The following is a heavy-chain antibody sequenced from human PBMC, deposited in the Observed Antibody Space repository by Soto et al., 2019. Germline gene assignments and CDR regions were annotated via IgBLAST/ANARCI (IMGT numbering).Heavy chain of an antibody. CDR2: IYHSGST. Sequence: SETLSLTCAVSGGSISSGGYSWSWIRQPPGKGLEWIGYIYHSGSTYYNPSLKSRVTISVDTSKNQFSLRVRSVTAADTAVYYCARIRGLGEVSPYFDHWGQGALVTVSS. D-gene: IGHD3-16*01. J-gene: IGHJ4*02. CDR1: GGSISSGGYS. CDR3: ARIRGLGEVSPYFDH. V-gene: IGHV4-30-2*02.